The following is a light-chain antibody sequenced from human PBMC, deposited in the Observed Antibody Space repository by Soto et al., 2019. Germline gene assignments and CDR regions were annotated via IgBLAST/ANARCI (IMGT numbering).Light chain of an antibody. CDR1: QSVSSS. CDR2: GAS. CDR3: QQYNNWWT. V-gene: IGKV3-15*01. Sequence: EIMMTQYPATLSVSPGERATLSCRASQSVSSSLAWYQQKPGQAPRLLIYGASTRATGIPARFSGRGSGTEFTLTINSLQSEDFAVYYCQQYNNWWTFGQGTKVDIK. J-gene: IGKJ1*01.